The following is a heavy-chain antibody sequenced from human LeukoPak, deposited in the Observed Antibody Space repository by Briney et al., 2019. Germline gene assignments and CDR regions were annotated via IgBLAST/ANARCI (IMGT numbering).Heavy chain of an antibody. CDR1: GGTFSSYA. Sequence: SVKVSCKASGGTFSSYAISWVRQAPGQGLEWMGGIIPIFGTANYAQKFQGRVTITADESTSTAYMELSSLRSEDTAVYYCARDFVVVPAAGGDYYGMDVWGKGTTVTVSS. CDR3: ARDFVVVPAAGGDYYGMDV. CDR2: IIPIFGTA. D-gene: IGHD2-2*01. J-gene: IGHJ6*04. V-gene: IGHV1-69*13.